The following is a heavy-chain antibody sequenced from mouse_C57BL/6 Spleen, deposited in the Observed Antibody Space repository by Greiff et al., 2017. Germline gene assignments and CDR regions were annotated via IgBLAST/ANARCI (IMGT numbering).Heavy chain of an antibody. V-gene: IGHV1-50*01. CDR1: GYTFTSYW. Sequence: QVQLQQPGAELVKPGASVKLSCKASGYTFTSYWMQWVKQRPGPGLEWIGEIDPSDSYTNYNPKFKGKATLTVETSSSTAYVQLISLTSEDCAVYYLARVGTGRVFAYWGQVTLVTVSA. CDR2: IDPSDSYT. CDR3: ARVGTGRVFAY. J-gene: IGHJ3*01. D-gene: IGHD4-1*01.